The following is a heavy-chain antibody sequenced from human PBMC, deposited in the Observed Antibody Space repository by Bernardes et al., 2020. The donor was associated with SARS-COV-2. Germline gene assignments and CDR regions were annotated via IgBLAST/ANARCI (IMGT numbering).Heavy chain of an antibody. V-gene: IGHV3-21*01. CDR2: ISSSSSYI. J-gene: IGHJ6*02. CDR3: ARGTIVGVDSYGMDV. D-gene: IGHD3-3*01. CDR1: GFSFSSYS. Sequence: GGSLSLSCAASGFSFSSYSMNWVRQAPGKGLEWVSSISSSSSYIYYADSVKGRFTISRDNAKNSLYLQMNSLRAEDTAVYYCARGTIVGVDSYGMDVWGQGTTVTVSS.